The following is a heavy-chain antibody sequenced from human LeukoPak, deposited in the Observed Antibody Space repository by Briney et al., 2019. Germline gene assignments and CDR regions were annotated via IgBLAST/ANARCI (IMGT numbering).Heavy chain of an antibody. CDR2: ISSSSSYI. Sequence: GGSLRLSCAASGFTFNSYGMNWVRQAPGKGLEWASSISSSSSYIYYADSVKGRFTISRDNAKNSLYLQMNSLRAEDTAVYYCARDRSPGYYDFWSGYYDGMDVWGQGTTVTVSS. D-gene: IGHD3-3*01. CDR1: GFTFNSYG. V-gene: IGHV3-21*01. CDR3: ARDRSPGYYDFWSGYYDGMDV. J-gene: IGHJ6*02.